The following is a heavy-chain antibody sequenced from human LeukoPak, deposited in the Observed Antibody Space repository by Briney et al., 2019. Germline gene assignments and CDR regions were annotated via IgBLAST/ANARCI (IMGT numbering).Heavy chain of an antibody. V-gene: IGHV1-18*01. CDR2: ISAYNDNT. J-gene: IGHJ4*02. CDR1: GYTFTNFI. CDR3: ARAGGVRGGYSFDY. D-gene: IGHD1-1*01. Sequence: ASVKVSCKASGYTFTNFIINWVRQAPGQGLEWMGWISAYNDNTSYAQMFQDRVTMSTDTSTSTAYMELRSLRLDDTAVYYCARAGGVRGGYSFDYWGQGPLATVS.